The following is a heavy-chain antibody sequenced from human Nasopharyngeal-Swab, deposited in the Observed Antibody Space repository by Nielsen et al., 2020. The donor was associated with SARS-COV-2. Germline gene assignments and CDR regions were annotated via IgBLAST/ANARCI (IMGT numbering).Heavy chain of an antibody. D-gene: IGHD5-12*01. CDR3: TRHSDLATGWD. CDR2: VHPRDSET. J-gene: IGHJ4*02. Sequence: GESLKISCKGSGYGFITYWIGWARQMPGKGLEWMGIVHPRDSETRYSPSFQGQVTISVDKSINTAYLQWSSLKASDTAIYYCTRHSDLATGWDWGQGTLVTVSS. V-gene: IGHV5-51*01. CDR1: GYGFITYW.